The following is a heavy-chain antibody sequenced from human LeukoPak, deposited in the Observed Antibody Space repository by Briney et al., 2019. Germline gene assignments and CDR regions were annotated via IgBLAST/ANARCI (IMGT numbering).Heavy chain of an antibody. D-gene: IGHD2-15*01. CDR3: ARGAILHCSGGSCYGGDYYYYGMDV. CDR1: GGTFSSYA. V-gene: IGHV1-69*13. CDR2: IIPIFGTA. Sequence: SVKVSCKASGGTFSSYAISWVRQAPGQGLEWMGGIIPIFGTANYAQKFQGRVTITADESTSTAYMELSSLRSEDTAVYYCARGAILHCSGGSCYGGDYYYYGMDVWGQGTTVTVSS. J-gene: IGHJ6*02.